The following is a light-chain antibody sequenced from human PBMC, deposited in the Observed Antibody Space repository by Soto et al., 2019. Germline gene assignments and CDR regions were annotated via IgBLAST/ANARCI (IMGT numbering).Light chain of an antibody. Sequence: DIQMTQSPSSLSASVGDRVTITCRASQNISTYLNWYQQRPGKAPKLLIYATSNLQSGVPSRFTGIGSGTDFTLTISSLQPEDIAAYYCQQSYNPLWTFGQVTNVDIK. CDR1: QNISTY. V-gene: IGKV1-39*01. CDR3: QQSYNPLWT. CDR2: ATS. J-gene: IGKJ1*01.